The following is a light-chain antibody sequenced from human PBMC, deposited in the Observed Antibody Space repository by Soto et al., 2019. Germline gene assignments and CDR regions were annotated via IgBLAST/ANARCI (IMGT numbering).Light chain of an antibody. J-gene: IGLJ1*01. CDR3: ASWDNSLNGLYV. V-gene: IGLV1-44*01. CDR1: SSNIGSHP. CDR2: GDN. Sequence: QSVLTQPPSASGTPGQRVTISCSGSSSNIGSHPVNWYQQLPGTAPKLPLYGDNQRPSGVPDRFSASKSGASASLAISGLQSEDEATYYCASWDNSLNGLYVFGAGTKVTVL.